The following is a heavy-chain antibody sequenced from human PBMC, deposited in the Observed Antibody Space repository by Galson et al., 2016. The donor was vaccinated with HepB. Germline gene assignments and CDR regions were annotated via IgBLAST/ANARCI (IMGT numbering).Heavy chain of an antibody. CDR3: ARPQREGGNYYSFDY. J-gene: IGHJ4*02. CDR1: GGTFSSYA. Sequence: SVKASCKASGGTFSSYALSWVRQAPGQGLEWMGRIIPIFRTTNYAQKFQGRVSITADESTSTAYMELSSLGSEDTAVYYCARPQREGGNYYSFDYWGQGTLVTVSS. D-gene: IGHD1-26*01. CDR2: IIPIFRTT. V-gene: IGHV1-69*13.